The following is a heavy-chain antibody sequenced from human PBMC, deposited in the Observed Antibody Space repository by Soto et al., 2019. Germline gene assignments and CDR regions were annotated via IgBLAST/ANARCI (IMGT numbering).Heavy chain of an antibody. Sequence: QVQLVQSGPEVKKPGASVKVSCRASGYTFANYGISWVRQAPGQGLEWMGWISPYDGDRNFARKFEGRITMTTDTLTNTVYMELRSLRSDDTAVFYCARDRGYCTNGVCIDEFDPWGQGTLVTVSS. CDR1: GYTFANYG. CDR3: ARDRGYCTNGVCIDEFDP. J-gene: IGHJ5*02. D-gene: IGHD2-8*01. V-gene: IGHV1-18*04. CDR2: ISPYDGDR.